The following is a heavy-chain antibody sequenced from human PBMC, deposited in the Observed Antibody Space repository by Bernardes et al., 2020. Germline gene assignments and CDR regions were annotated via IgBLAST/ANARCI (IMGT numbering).Heavy chain of an antibody. D-gene: IGHD3-16*02. V-gene: IGHV3-74*01. CDR3: ARYTAKFDY. Sequence: GSLSPSCAASGFTFSSHWMHWVRQAPGKGLVWVSRINTDGNTTAYADSVKGRFTISRDNAKNTVYLQMNSLRAADTAVYYCARYTAKFDYWGQGTLVTVSS. J-gene: IGHJ4*02. CDR1: GFTFSSHW. CDR2: INTDGNTT.